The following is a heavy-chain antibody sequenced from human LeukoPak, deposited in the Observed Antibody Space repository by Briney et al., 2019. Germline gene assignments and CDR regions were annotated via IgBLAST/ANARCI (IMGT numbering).Heavy chain of an antibody. CDR2: ISSSGTSI. D-gene: IGHD2-2*01. Sequence: GGSLRLSCAASGFTFTNYGMNWVRQPPGKGLEWVSSISSSGTSIDYADSVKGRFTVSRDSATNSLYLHMNSLRAEDTAVYYCARTAKDIVIVPASYYMDVWGKGTTVTVSS. J-gene: IGHJ6*03. CDR3: ARTAKDIVIVPASYYMDV. V-gene: IGHV3-21*01. CDR1: GFTFTNYG.